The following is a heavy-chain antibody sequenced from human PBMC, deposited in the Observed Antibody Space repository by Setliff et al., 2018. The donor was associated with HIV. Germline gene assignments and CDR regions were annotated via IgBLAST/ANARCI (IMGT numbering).Heavy chain of an antibody. Sequence: GASVKVSCKTSEYSFVSHGMSWVRQAPGQGLEWMGWINTHTGNPTYAQGFTGRFVFSLDTSVSTAYLQISSLKAEDTAVYYCARDGGRRDGYNLGLDYWGQGTLVTVSS. V-gene: IGHV7-4-1*02. D-gene: IGHD5-12*01. CDR3: ARDGGRRDGYNLGLDY. CDR2: INTHTGNP. J-gene: IGHJ4*02. CDR1: EYSFVSHG.